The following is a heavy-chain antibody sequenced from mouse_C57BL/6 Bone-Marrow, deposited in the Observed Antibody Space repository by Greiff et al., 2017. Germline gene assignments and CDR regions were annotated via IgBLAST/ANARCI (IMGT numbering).Heavy chain of an antibody. CDR2: IRLKSDNYAT. J-gene: IGHJ2*01. V-gene: IGHV6-3*01. D-gene: IGHD1-1*01. Sequence: EVHLVESGGGLVQPGGSMKLSCVASGFTFSNYWMNWVRQSPEKGLEWVAQIRLKSDNYATHYAESVKGRFTISRDDSKSSVYLQMNNLRAEDTGIYYCTGDSSFVRDYFDYWGQGTTLTVSS. CDR1: GFTFSNYW. CDR3: TGDSSFVRDYFDY.